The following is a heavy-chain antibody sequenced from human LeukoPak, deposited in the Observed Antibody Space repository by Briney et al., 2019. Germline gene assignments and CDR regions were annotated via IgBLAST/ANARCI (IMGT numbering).Heavy chain of an antibody. J-gene: IGHJ4*02. D-gene: IGHD1-7*01. CDR2: ISSSSTYI. V-gene: IGHV3-21*01. CDR3: ARAHNWKYGTFDY. CDR1: GFTFSSYS. Sequence: GGSLRLSCAASGFTFSSYSLDWVRQAPGKGLEWVSCISSSSTYIYYADSVKGRFIISRDNAKNSLYLQMNSLRAEDTAVYYCARAHNWKYGTFDYWGQGTLVTVSS.